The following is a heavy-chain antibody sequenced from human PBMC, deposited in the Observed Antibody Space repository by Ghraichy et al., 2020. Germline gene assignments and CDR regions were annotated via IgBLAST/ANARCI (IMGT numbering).Heavy chain of an antibody. Sequence: ASVKVSCKASGYTFTSYDITWLRQATGQGLERLVWVNPETGYAGYSPNFQGRVTLTRDTSVSTAYMELSSLRSEDTAVYYCARVYYHSCCGSGSVNWFDPWGQGTPVTVSS. D-gene: IGHD2-15*01. CDR1: GYTFTSYD. CDR2: VNPETGYA. J-gene: IGHJ5*02. CDR3: ARVYYHSCCGSGSVNWFDP. V-gene: IGHV1-8*01.